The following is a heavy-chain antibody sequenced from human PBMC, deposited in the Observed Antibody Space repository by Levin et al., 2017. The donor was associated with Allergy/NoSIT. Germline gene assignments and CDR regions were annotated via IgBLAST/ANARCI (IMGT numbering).Heavy chain of an antibody. D-gene: IGHD5-12*01. J-gene: IGHJ2*01. Sequence: GESLKISCAASGFTFSSYSMNWVRQAPGKGLEWVSSISSSSSYIYYADSVKGRFTISRDNAKNSLYLQMNSLRAEDTAVYYCARERGYDVWYFDLWGRGTLVTVSS. V-gene: IGHV3-21*01. CDR3: ARERGYDVWYFDL. CDR1: GFTFSSYS. CDR2: ISSSSSYI.